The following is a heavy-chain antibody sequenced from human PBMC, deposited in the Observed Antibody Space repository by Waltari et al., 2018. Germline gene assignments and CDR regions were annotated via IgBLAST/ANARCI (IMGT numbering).Heavy chain of an antibody. D-gene: IGHD3-22*01. CDR1: GFTRSSYW. Sequence: EVQLVESGGGLVQPGGSLRLSCAASGFTRSSYWMSWVRQAPGKGLEWVANIMTDGSEEYYVDSVRGRFTISRDNAKNSLFLQMNSLRPEDTAVYYCARDQWFAFDIWGQGTMVTVSS. V-gene: IGHV3-7*01. CDR3: ARDQWFAFDI. CDR2: IMTDGSEE. J-gene: IGHJ3*02.